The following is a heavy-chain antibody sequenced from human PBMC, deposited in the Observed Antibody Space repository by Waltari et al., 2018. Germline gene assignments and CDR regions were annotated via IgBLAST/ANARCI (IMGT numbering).Heavy chain of an antibody. D-gene: IGHD2-2*01. V-gene: IGHV3-7*03. CDR3: ARGSTGYVRVWDC. J-gene: IGHJ4*02. CDR2: IKYDGSAT. Sequence: EVQLMESGGGLVQPGGSLRLSCHASGFSFSAYWMTGVRQAPGKGLEWVANIKYDGSATYHVDSVNGRFTISRDNAKNSLYLQMNDVSAEDTAIYYCARGSTGYVRVWDCWGQGTVVTVSS. CDR1: GFSFSAYW.